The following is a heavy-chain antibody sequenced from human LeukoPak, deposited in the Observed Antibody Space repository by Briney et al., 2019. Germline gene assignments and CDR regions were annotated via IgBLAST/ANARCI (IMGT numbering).Heavy chain of an antibody. CDR1: GFTFSSYG. CDR3: AREEGSSGRYYFYYYMDV. V-gene: IGHV3-23*01. D-gene: IGHD6-19*01. CDR2: ISGSGGST. J-gene: IGHJ6*03. Sequence: PGGSLRLSCAASGFTFSSYGMSWVRQAPGKGLEWVSAISGSGGSTYYADSVKGRFTISRDNAKNSLYLQMNSLRAEDTAVYYCAREEGSSGRYYFYYYMDVWGKGTTVTVSS.